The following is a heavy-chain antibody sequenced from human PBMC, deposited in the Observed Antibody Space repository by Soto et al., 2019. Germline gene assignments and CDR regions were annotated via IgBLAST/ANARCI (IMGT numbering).Heavy chain of an antibody. V-gene: IGHV5-10-1*01. CDR3: ARTRIEQWLAVDY. D-gene: IGHD6-19*01. Sequence: PGESLKISCKGSGYNFNNYWINWVRQMPGKGLEWMGRIDPYDSYTNYSPSFQGHVTISVDTSSSTAYLQWSSLKASDTAMYYCARTRIEQWLAVDYWGQGTLVTVSS. J-gene: IGHJ4*02. CDR1: GYNFNNYW. CDR2: IDPYDSYT.